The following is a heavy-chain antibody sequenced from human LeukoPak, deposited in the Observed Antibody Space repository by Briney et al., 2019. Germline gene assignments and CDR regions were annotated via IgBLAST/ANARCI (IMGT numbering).Heavy chain of an antibody. V-gene: IGHV3-13*01. D-gene: IGHD6-19*01. CDR2: IGTAGDT. CDR3: TRGAGSSGWDPFDY. Sequence: GSLRLSCAASGFTFSSYDMHWVRHATGKGLEWVSGIGTAGDTYYPGSVKGRFTISRENAKNSLYLQMNSLRDGDTAVYYCTRGAGSSGWDPFDYWGQGTLVTVSS. CDR1: GFTFSSYD. J-gene: IGHJ4*02.